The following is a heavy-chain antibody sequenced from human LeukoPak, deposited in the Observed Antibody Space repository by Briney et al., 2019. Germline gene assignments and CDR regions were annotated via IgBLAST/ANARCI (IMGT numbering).Heavy chain of an antibody. J-gene: IGHJ6*03. CDR1: GFTFANYA. Sequence: GGSLRLSCAASGFTFANYAMHWVRQAPGKGLEWVAIISFDGNNEHYADSVKGRFTISRDNSRNTLYLDIKSLRPEDTALYHCVRGGDSSPPPNFYYYYFDVWGKGTRVTVSS. D-gene: IGHD3-22*01. V-gene: IGHV3-30-3*01. CDR3: VRGGDSSPPPNFYYYYFDV. CDR2: ISFDGNNE.